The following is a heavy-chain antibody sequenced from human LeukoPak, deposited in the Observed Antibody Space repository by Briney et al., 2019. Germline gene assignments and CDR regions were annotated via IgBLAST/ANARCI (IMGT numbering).Heavy chain of an antibody. V-gene: IGHV1-18*01. CDR2: IGNYNGNT. CDR3: AKLHYYDSSGYPYDAFDI. CDR1: GYIFTTFG. J-gene: IGHJ3*02. Sequence: ASVKVSCKASGYIFTTFGVSWVRQAPGQGLEWMGWIGNYNGNTNYAQKVQGRVTMTTDSSTSTAYMELRSLTSDDTAVYYCAKLHYYDSSGYPYDAFDIWGQGTMVTVSS. D-gene: IGHD3-22*01.